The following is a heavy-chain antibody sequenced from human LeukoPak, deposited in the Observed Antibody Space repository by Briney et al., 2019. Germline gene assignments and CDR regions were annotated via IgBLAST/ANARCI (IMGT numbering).Heavy chain of an antibody. D-gene: IGHD6-19*01. CDR3: ARGSGWYSGAGNWFDP. J-gene: IGHJ5*02. CDR2: INHSGST. CDR1: GRCFSGYY. Sequence: SETLSLTCAVYGRCFSGYYWSWIRQPPGKGLEWIGEINHSGSTNYNPSLKSRVTISVDTSKNQFSLKLSSVTAADTAVYYCARGSGWYSGAGNWFDPWGQGTLVTVSS. V-gene: IGHV4-34*01.